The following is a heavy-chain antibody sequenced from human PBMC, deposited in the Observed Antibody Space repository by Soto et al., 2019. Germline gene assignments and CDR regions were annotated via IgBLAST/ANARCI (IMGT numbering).Heavy chain of an antibody. CDR2: IYSTGTT. D-gene: IGHD6-13*01. CDR1: GTSVRHFY. V-gene: IGHV4-4*07. J-gene: IGHJ2*01. CDR3: VRDRADFSSTYYHYFSV. Sequence: SETLSLTCKVSGTSVRHFYWSWIRQSAGKGLEWIGRIYSTGTTNFNPSLKSRLTMSMDMSKNQVSLNLTSVTAADTAVYYCVRDRADFSSTYYHYFSVWGRGTLVTSPQ.